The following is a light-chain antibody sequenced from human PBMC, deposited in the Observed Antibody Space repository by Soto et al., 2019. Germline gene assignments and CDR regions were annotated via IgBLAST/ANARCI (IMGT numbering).Light chain of an antibody. CDR1: QSVSSY. V-gene: IGKV3-11*01. CDR3: QQRSIWVT. Sequence: EVVLPQSPTTLSLSPGDRATLSCRASQSVSSYLAWYQQKPGQAPRLLIYDASKRATDIPARFSGSGSGTDFTLTISSLEPEDFAVYYCQQRSIWVTFGGGTKVEIK. CDR2: DAS. J-gene: IGKJ4*01.